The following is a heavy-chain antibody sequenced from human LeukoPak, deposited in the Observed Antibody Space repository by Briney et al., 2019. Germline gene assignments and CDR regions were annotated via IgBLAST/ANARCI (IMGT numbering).Heavy chain of an antibody. V-gene: IGHV3-30*18. J-gene: IGHJ4*02. CDR3: AKDRSGMGYYFDF. CDR2: ISYDGSNK. CDR1: GFTFNTYG. Sequence: GGSLRLSCAASGFTFNTYGIHWVRQTPGKGLGWVALISYDGSNKYYADSVKGRFTISRDNSKNTLYLQMDSLRAEDTAVYYCAKDRSGMGYYFDFWGQGTLVTVSS. D-gene: IGHD1-26*01.